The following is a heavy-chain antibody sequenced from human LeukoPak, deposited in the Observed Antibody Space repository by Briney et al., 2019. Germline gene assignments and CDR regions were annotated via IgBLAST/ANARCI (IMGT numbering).Heavy chain of an antibody. CDR1: GYSFTSYW. CDR2: IYPGDSDT. J-gene: IGHJ4*02. Sequence: GESLKISCKGSGYSFTSYWIGWVRQMPGKGLEWMGIIYPGDSDTRYSPSFQGQVTISADKSISTAHLQWSSLKASDTAMYYCARLIFEYSSSSAVRYFDYWGQGTLVTVSS. CDR3: ARLIFEYSSSSAVRYFDY. V-gene: IGHV5-51*01. D-gene: IGHD6-6*01.